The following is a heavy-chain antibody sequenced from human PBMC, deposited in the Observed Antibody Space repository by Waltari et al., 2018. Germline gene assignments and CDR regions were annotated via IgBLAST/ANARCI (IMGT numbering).Heavy chain of an antibody. CDR2: INEDGGTT. CDR3: ASDLAEAKDH. CDR1: GFTFSRYW. Sequence: EVLLVESGGGLVQPGGSLRLSCAASGFTFSRYWIHWVRQEPGKGLACVSRINEDGGTTAYDDSVKGRFTIPRDNAKSTRYLQMNSLRADDTAVYYCASDLAEAKDHWGQGTLVTVSS. V-gene: IGHV3-74*01. D-gene: IGHD1-26*01. J-gene: IGHJ4*02.